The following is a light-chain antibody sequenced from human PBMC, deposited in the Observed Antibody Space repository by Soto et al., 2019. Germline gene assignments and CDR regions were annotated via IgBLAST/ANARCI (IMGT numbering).Light chain of an antibody. J-gene: IGKJ5*01. Sequence: DIQMTQSPSTLSASXXDSVXVTSLASQSISSYLNWYQQKPGKAPKXXIYAASSLQSGVPSRFSGSGSGTDFTLTISSLQPEGFATYYCQQSYSTPPTFGQGTRLEIK. V-gene: IGKV1-39*01. CDR1: QSISSY. CDR3: QQSYSTPPT. CDR2: AAS.